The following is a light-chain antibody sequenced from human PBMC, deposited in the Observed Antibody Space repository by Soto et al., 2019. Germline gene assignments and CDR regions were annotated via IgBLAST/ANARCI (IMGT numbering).Light chain of an antibody. CDR1: SSDVGGYNY. CDR3: SSYAGSNTYVV. J-gene: IGLJ2*01. V-gene: IGLV2-8*01. CDR2: EVS. Sequence: QSALTQPPSASGSPGQSVTISCTGTSSDVGGYNYVSWYQQHPGKAPKLMIYEVSKRPSGVPDRFSGSKSGNTVSLTVSGLQAEDEADYYCSSYAGSNTYVVFGGGTKVTVL.